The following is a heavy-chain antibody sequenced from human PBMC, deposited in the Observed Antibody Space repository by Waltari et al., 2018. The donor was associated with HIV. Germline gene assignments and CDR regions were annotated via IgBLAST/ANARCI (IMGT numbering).Heavy chain of an antibody. CDR3: ARDSRGSTWSLNWFDP. CDR2: INSSGNFK. Sequence: EVQMVESGGGPVKPGESLRHSCVTSGFIFHTYSMNWVRQAPGKGPEWVSSINSSGNFKRYAASVKGRVTISRDNVENSQYLQMNGLRAEDTAIYYCARDSRGSTWSLNWFDPWGQGTLVTVSS. J-gene: IGHJ5*02. CDR1: GFIFHTYS. D-gene: IGHD6-6*01. V-gene: IGHV3-21*02.